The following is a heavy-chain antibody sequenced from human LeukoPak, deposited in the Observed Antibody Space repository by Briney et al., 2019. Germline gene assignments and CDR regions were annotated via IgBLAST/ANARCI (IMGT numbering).Heavy chain of an antibody. CDR2: INPNSGGT. V-gene: IGHV1-2*06. Sequence: ASVKVSCKASGYTFTGYYMHWVRQAPGQGLEWMGRINPNSGGTNYAQKFQGRVTMTRDTSTSTVYMELSSLRSEDTAVYYCAREGWELYDYWGQGTLVTVSS. CDR3: AREGWELYDY. D-gene: IGHD1-26*01. CDR1: GYTFTGYY. J-gene: IGHJ4*02.